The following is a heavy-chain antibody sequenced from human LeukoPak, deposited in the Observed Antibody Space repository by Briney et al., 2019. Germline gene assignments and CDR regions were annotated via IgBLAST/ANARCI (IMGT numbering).Heavy chain of an antibody. D-gene: IGHD3-10*01. CDR1: GGTFSSYA. Sequence: SVKVSCKASGGTFSSYAISWVRQAPGQGLEWIGGIIPIFGTANYAQKFQGRVTITADESTSTAYMELSSLRSEDTAVYYCARANGYYGSGSYHFDYWGQGTLVTVSS. J-gene: IGHJ4*02. CDR3: ARANGYYGSGSYHFDY. V-gene: IGHV1-69*13. CDR2: IIPIFGTA.